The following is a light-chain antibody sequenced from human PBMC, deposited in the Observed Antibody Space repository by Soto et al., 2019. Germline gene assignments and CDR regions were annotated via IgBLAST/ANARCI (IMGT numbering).Light chain of an antibody. CDR1: QSVSSNS. J-gene: IGKJ1*01. Sequence: EIVLTQSPGTLSLSPGERATLSCRASQSVSSNSLAWYEQKPGKAPRLIIYGASRRAAGIPDSISGSGSGTDFTLTITRLEPEDFAVYYWQQYGSTPWTFGQGTKVEIK. CDR3: QQYGSTPWT. V-gene: IGKV3-20*01. CDR2: GAS.